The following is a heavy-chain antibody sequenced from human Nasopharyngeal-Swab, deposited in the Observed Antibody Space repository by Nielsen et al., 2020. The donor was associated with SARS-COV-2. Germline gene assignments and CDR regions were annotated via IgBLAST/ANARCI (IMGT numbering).Heavy chain of an antibody. J-gene: IGHJ5*02. CDR2: IKQDGSEK. CDR1: GFTFGRYW. Sequence: AGSMTLSCAAYGFTFGRYWMSWVRQAPGKGLEWVANIKQDGSEKYYVDSVKGRFTISRDNAKNSLYLQMNSLRAEDTAVYYCARGWRQLTSWGQGTLVTVSS. D-gene: IGHD6-13*01. V-gene: IGHV3-7*03. CDR3: ARGWRQLTS.